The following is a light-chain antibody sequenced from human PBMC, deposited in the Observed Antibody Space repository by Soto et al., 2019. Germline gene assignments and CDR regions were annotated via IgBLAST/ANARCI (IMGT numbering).Light chain of an antibody. CDR1: QGISHY. V-gene: IGKV1-17*03. Sequence: DIQMTQSPSAMSASVGDRDTITCLASQGISHYLTWFQQKPGKVPKRLIYDASSLQSGVPSRFSGNGSGTEFTLTIISLQPEDSATYYCLQHNNYPWTFGHGTRVEIK. J-gene: IGKJ1*01. CDR2: DAS. CDR3: LQHNNYPWT.